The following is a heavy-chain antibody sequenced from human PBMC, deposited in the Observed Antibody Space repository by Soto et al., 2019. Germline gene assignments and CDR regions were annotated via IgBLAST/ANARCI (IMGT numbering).Heavy chain of an antibody. Sequence: QVQLVQSGGGVVQPGGSLRLSCAASGFTFSSYGMHWVRQAPGKGLEWVAVIWYDGSKIYYADSVKGRFTISRDNSKSTLYLQMNSLRAEDTAVYYCARPLEQHQLGFGMDVGGQGSPVTVSS. J-gene: IGHJ6*01. CDR1: GFTFSSYG. D-gene: IGHD6-13*01. V-gene: IGHV3-33*01. CDR3: ARPLEQHQLGFGMDV. CDR2: IWYDGSKI.